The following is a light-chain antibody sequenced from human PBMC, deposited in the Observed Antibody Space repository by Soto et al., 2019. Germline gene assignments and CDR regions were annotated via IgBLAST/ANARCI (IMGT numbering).Light chain of an antibody. Sequence: QSVLTQSPSASGTPGQRVSISWSGSTSNIGTNTVNWYKHVPGTAPKLLIYSNDQRPSAVPGRFSGSKSGTSASLAISGLLSEDEADYYCATWDDSLNVVFGGGTKVTVL. CDR2: SND. CDR1: TSNIGTNT. J-gene: IGLJ2*01. V-gene: IGLV1-44*01. CDR3: ATWDDSLNVV.